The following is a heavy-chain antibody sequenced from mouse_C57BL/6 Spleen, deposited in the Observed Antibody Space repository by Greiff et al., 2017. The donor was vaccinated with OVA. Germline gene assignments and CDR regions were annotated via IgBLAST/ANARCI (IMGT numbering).Heavy chain of an antibody. V-gene: IGHV5-9*01. CDR1: GFTFSSYT. Sequence: EVQLQESGGGLVKPGGSLKLSCAASGFTFSSYTMSWVRQTPEKRLEWVATISGGGGNTYYPDSVKGRFTISRDNAKNTLYLQMSSLRSEDTALYYCASWYGYDPAWFAYWGQGTLVTVSA. J-gene: IGHJ3*01. CDR2: ISGGGGNT. D-gene: IGHD2-2*01. CDR3: ASWYGYDPAWFAY.